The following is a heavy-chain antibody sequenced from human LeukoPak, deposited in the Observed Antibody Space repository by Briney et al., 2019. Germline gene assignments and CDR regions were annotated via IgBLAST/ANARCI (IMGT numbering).Heavy chain of an antibody. V-gene: IGHV3-30*02. CDR2: IRYDGSNK. Sequence: GGSLRLSCAASGFTFSSYGMHWVRQAPGKGLEWVAFIRYDGSNKYYADSVKGRFTISRDNSKNTLYLQMNSLRAEDTAVYYCAKEGGYRYFYWFDPWGQGTLVTVSS. J-gene: IGHJ5*02. CDR1: GFTFSSYG. CDR3: AKEGGYRYFYWFDP. D-gene: IGHD3-22*01.